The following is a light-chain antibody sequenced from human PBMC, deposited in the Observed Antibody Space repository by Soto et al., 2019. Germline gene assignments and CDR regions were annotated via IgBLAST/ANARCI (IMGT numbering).Light chain of an antibody. CDR2: AAS. CDR3: QQSYSTLLT. J-gene: IGKJ4*01. Sequence: DIQMTQSPSSLSASVGDRVTITCRASQSISSYLNWYQQKPGKAPKLLIYAASRLQSGVPSRFSGSGSGTDFTLTISSLQPEDFATYYCQQSYSTLLTVGGWTKVEIK. CDR1: QSISSY. V-gene: IGKV1-39*01.